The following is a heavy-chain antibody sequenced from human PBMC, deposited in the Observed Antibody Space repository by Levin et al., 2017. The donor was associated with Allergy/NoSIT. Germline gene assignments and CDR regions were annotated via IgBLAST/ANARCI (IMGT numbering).Heavy chain of an antibody. CDR1: GFTFSSYW. V-gene: IGHV3-74*01. Sequence: PGGSLRLSCAASGFTFSSYWMHWVRQAPGKGLVWVSRISSDGSSTNYADSVRGRFTISRDNAKSTLFLQMNSLRAEDTAVYYCARPTSNSYASQSYLHWGQGTLVTVSS. CDR2: ISSDGSST. D-gene: IGHD3-10*01. J-gene: IGHJ4*02. CDR3: ARPTSNSYASQSYLH.